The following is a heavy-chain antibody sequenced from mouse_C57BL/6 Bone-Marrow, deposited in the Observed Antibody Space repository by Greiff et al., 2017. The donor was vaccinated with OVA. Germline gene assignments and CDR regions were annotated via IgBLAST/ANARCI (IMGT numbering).Heavy chain of an antibody. Sequence: EVKLVESGEGLVKPGGSLKLSCAASGFTFSSYAMSWVRQTPEKRLEWVAYISSGGDYIYYADTVKGRFTISRDNARNTLYLQMSSLKSEDTAMYYCTRVGDYDGFAYGGQGTLVTVSA. J-gene: IGHJ3*01. CDR2: ISSGGDYI. D-gene: IGHD2-4*01. CDR3: TRVGDYDGFAY. V-gene: IGHV5-9-1*02. CDR1: GFTFSSYA.